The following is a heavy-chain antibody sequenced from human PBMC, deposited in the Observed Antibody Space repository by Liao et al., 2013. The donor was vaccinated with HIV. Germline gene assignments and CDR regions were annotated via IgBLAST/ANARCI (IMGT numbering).Heavy chain of an antibody. CDR1: GGSISSGSYY. V-gene: IGHV4-61*02. CDR3: ARERGIAVAGRVYHYYYMDV. D-gene: IGHD6-19*01. CDR2: IYTSGST. J-gene: IGHJ6*03. Sequence: QVQLQESGPGLVKPSQTLSLTCTVSGGSISSGSYYWNWIRQPAGKGLEWIGRIYTSGSTNYNPSLKSRVTISVDTSKNQFSLKLSSVTAADTAVYYCARERGIAVAGRVYHYYYMDVWGKGTTVTVSS.